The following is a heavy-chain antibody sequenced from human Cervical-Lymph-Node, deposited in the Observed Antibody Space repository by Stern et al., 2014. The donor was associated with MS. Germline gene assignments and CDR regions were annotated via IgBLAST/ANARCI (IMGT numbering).Heavy chain of an antibody. CDR1: GYGFTTNW. CDR2: IYPGNSDT. J-gene: IGHJ6*02. Sequence: VQLVESGAEVKKPGESLKISCKGSGYGFTTNWIAWVRQMPGKGLEWMGIIYPGNSDTRYRPSFQGLVTISADQSICPAYLQWSSLKASDTATYYCARLIHTFGVASKPYYYYGMDVWGQGTTVTVSS. V-gene: IGHV5-51*01. D-gene: IGHD3-3*01. CDR3: ARLIHTFGVASKPYYYYGMDV.